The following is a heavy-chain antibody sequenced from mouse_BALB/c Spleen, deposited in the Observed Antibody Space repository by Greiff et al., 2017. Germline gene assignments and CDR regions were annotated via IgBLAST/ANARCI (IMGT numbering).Heavy chain of an antibody. Sequence: VQLQQSGAELARPGASVKLSCKASGYTFTDYYINWVKQRTGQGLEWIGEIYPGSGNTYYNEKFKGKATLTADKSSSTAYMQLSSLTSEDSAVYFCARGVGSGYFDVWGAGTTVTVSS. J-gene: IGHJ1*01. CDR2: IYPGSGNT. CDR3: ARGVGSGYFDV. V-gene: IGHV1-77*01. CDR1: GYTFTDYY. D-gene: IGHD1-1*01.